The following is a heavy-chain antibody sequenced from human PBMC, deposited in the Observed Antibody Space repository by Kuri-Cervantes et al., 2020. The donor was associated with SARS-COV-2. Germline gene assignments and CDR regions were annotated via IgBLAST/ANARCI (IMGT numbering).Heavy chain of an antibody. CDR3: AREFPSHPYYDFWSGYYRNYYYYYYVDV. J-gene: IGHJ6*03. CDR1: GYTFTSYG. Sequence: ASVKVSCKASGYTFTSYGISWVRQAPGQGLEWMGWISAYNGNTNYAQKLQGRVTMTTDTSTSTAYMELRSLRSDDTAVYYCAREFPSHPYYDFWSGYYRNYYYYYYVDVWGKGTTVTVSS. V-gene: IGHV1-18*01. CDR2: ISAYNGNT. D-gene: IGHD3-3*01.